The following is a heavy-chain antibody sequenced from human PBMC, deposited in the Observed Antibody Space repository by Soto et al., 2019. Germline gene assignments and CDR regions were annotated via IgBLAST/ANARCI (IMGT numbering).Heavy chain of an antibody. J-gene: IGHJ1*01. V-gene: IGHV3-23*01. D-gene: IGHD3-9*01. CDR2: ISGTGRVT. Sequence: EVQLLESGGGLVQPGGSLKISCAASEFTFSSYAMSWVRQAPGKGLEWVSGISGTGRVTNYAESVKGRFTISRDNPKSTLFLQMNSLRPEDTAVYYCAKDVHYDIVTGIEYFHHWGQGTLVTVSS. CDR3: AKDVHYDIVTGIEYFHH. CDR1: EFTFSSYA.